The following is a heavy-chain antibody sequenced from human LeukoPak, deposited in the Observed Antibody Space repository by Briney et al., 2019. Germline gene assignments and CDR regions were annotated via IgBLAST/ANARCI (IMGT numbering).Heavy chain of an antibody. V-gene: IGHV3-21*01. J-gene: IGHJ4*02. CDR2: ISSSSSYI. CDR3: ARVPAAAGLGECDH. CDR1: GFTFSSYS. D-gene: IGHD6-13*01. Sequence: PGGSLSLSCAASGFTFSSYSMNWVRQAPGKGLEWVSSISSSSSYIYYADSVKGRFTISRDNAKNSLYLQMNSLRAEDTAVYYCARVPAAAGLGECDHWGKGTLVTVSS.